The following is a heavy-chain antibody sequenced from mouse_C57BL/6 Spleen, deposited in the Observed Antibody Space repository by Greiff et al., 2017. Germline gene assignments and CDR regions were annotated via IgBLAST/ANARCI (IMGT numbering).Heavy chain of an antibody. CDR2: ISYDGSN. Sequence: VQLKESGPGLVKPSQSLSLTCSVTGYSITSGYYWNWIRQFPGNKLEWMGYISYDGSNNYNPSLKNRISITRDTSKNQFFLKLNSVTTEDTATYYCANGYSGFAYWGQGTLVTVSA. J-gene: IGHJ3*01. CDR3: ANGYSGFAY. D-gene: IGHD2-3*01. CDR1: GYSITSGYY. V-gene: IGHV3-6*01.